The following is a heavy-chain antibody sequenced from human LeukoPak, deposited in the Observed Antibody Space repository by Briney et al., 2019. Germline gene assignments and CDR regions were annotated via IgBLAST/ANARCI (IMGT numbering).Heavy chain of an antibody. J-gene: IGHJ5*02. CDR2: ISAYNGNT. CDR1: GYTFTSYG. Sequence: ASVKVSCKASGYTFTSYGISWVRQAPGQGLEWMGWISAYNGNTNYAQKLQGRVTMTTDTSTSTACMELRSLRSDDTAVYYCAREENIGWFDPWGQGTLVTVSS. D-gene: IGHD2/OR15-2a*01. V-gene: IGHV1-18*01. CDR3: AREENIGWFDP.